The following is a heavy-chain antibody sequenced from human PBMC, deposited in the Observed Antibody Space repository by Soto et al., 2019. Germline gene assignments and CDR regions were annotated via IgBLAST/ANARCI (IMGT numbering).Heavy chain of an antibody. J-gene: IGHJ6*02. CDR1: GYTFTSYG. CDR3: ARRRITMVRGVITTNYYYSYGMDV. CDR2: ISAYNGNT. Sequence: ASVKVSCKASGYTFTSYGISWVRQAPGQGLEWMGWISAYNGNTNYAQKLQGRVTMTTDTSTSTAYMELRSLRSDDTAVYYCARRRITMVRGVITTNYYYSYGMDVWGQGPTVTVSS. D-gene: IGHD3-10*01. V-gene: IGHV1-18*01.